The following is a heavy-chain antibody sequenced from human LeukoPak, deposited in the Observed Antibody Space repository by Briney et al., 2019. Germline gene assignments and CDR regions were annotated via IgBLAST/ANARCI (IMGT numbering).Heavy chain of an antibody. V-gene: IGHV1-46*01. D-gene: IGHD3-10*01. CDR1: GYTFTSYY. Sequence: ASVTVSCTASGYTFTSYYMHWVRQAPGQGLEWMGIINPSGGSTSYAQKFQGRVTMTRDTSTSTVYMELSSLRSEDTAVYYCARSITMVRGVGYFDYWGQGTLVTVSS. CDR2: INPSGGST. J-gene: IGHJ4*02. CDR3: ARSITMVRGVGYFDY.